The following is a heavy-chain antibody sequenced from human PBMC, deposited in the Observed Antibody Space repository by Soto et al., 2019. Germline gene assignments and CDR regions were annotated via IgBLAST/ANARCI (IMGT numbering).Heavy chain of an antibody. CDR2: IKQDGSEK. CDR1: GFTFSSYW. Sequence: EVQLVESGGGLVQPGGSLRLSCAASGFTFSSYWMSWVRQAPGKGLEWVANIKQDGSEKYYVDSVKGRFTISRDNAKNSLYLQMNSLRAEDTAVYYCARDGDYYGSGSYFWFDPWGQGTLVTVSS. J-gene: IGHJ5*02. D-gene: IGHD3-10*01. CDR3: ARDGDYYGSGSYFWFDP. V-gene: IGHV3-7*01.